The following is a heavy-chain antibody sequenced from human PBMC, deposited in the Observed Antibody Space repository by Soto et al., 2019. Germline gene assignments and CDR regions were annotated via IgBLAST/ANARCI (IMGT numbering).Heavy chain of an antibody. D-gene: IGHD3-9*01. V-gene: IGHV1-3*01. J-gene: IGHJ4*02. CDR2: INAGNGNT. CDR3: ARNLMHYDILTGYYMAYYFVY. CDR1: GYTFTSYA. Sequence: ASVKVSCKASGYTFTSYAMHWVRQAPGQRLEWMGWINAGNGNTKCSQKFQGRVTITRDTSASTAYMELSSLRSEDTAVYYCARNLMHYDILTGYYMAYYFVYWGQGTLVTVSS.